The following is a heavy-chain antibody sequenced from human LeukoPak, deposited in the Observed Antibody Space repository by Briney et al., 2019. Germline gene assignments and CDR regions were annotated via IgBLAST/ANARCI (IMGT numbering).Heavy chain of an antibody. J-gene: IGHJ4*02. V-gene: IGHV3-11*05. CDR3: ARERRGSYYAFES. Sequence: GGSLRLSCAASGFSVSDYSISWIRQSPGKGPEWISYVMSDRGSTNYADSVKGRFTISRDNAKNSVALQLDGLSADDTAVYFCARERRGSYYAFESWGQGTLVTVSS. D-gene: IGHD3-16*01. CDR1: GFSVSDYS. CDR2: VMSDRGST.